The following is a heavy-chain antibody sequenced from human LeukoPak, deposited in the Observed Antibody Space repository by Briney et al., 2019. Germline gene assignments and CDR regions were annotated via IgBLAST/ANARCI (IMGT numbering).Heavy chain of an antibody. J-gene: IGHJ5*02. D-gene: IGHD3-9*01. Sequence: SVKVSCKASGGTFSSYAISWVRQAPGQGLEWMGGIIPIFGTANYAQKFQGRVTITADESTSTAYMELRSLRSDDTAVYYCARIARGITISEFDPWGQGTLVTVSS. CDR1: GGTFSSYA. CDR3: ARIARGITISEFDP. CDR2: IIPIFGTA. V-gene: IGHV1-69*13.